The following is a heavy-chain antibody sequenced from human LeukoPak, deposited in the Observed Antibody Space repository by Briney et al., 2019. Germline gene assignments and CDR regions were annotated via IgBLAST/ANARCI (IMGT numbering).Heavy chain of an antibody. CDR1: GGSIGSSSYY. CDR2: IYYSGST. Sequence: SETLSLTCTVSGGSIGSSSYYWGWIRQPPGKGLEWIGSIYYSGSTYYNPSLKSRVTISVDTSKNQFSLKLSSVTAADTAVYYCAREQSSITIFGVVIPGRYYYYYMDVWGKGTTVTVSS. D-gene: IGHD3-3*01. CDR3: AREQSSITIFGVVIPGRYYYYYMDV. J-gene: IGHJ6*03. V-gene: IGHV4-39*07.